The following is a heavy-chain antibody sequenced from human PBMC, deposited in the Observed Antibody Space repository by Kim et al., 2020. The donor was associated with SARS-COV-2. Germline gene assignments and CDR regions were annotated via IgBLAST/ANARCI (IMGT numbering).Heavy chain of an antibody. J-gene: IGHJ4*02. CDR3: XKTKXWPYYFDX. CDR1: GFTFSSYA. Sequence: GGSLRLSCAPSGFTFSSYAMSWVRQAPGKGLKWVSAIGASGGSTYYADPVKXXXPIXXTNXXXTLSLQMNSLIAEDTAXXYXXKTKXWPYYFDXWGQGTLVTXXS. V-gene: IGHV3-23*01. D-gene: IGHD5-12*01. CDR2: IGASGGST.